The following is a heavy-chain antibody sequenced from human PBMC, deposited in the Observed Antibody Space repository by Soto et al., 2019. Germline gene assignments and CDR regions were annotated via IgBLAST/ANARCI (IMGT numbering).Heavy chain of an antibody. CDR2: ISGSGGST. CDR1: GFTFSSYA. V-gene: IGHV3-23*01. J-gene: IGHJ4*02. CDR3: AKDEGRAATVTQKRYYFDY. D-gene: IGHD4-4*01. Sequence: GGSLRLSCAASGFTFSSYAMSWVRQAPGKGLEWVSAISGSGGSTYYADSVKGRFTISRDNSKNTLYLQMNSLRAEDTAVYYCAKDEGRAATVTQKRYYFDYWGQGTLVTVSS.